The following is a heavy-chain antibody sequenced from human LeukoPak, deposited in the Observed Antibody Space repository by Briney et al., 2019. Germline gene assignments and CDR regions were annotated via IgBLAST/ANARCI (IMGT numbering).Heavy chain of an antibody. Sequence: TGGSLRLSCAASGFTFSSYAMSWVRQAPGKGLEWVSAISGSGGSTYYADSVKGRFTISRDNSKNTLYLQMNSLRAEDTAVYYCAKVTRARYGSGSYSWFDPWGQGTLVTASS. D-gene: IGHD3-10*01. V-gene: IGHV3-23*01. CDR2: ISGSGGST. CDR3: AKVTRARYGSGSYSWFDP. CDR1: GFTFSSYA. J-gene: IGHJ5*02.